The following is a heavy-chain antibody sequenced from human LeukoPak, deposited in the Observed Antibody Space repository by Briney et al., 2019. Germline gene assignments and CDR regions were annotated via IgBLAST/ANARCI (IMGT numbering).Heavy chain of an antibody. Sequence: SETLSLTCAVYGGSFSGYYWSWIRQPPGKGLEWIGEINHSGSTNYNPSLKSRVTISVDTSKNQFSLKLSSVTAADTAVYYCARERTYYDFWSGYYRTYFDYWGQGTLVTVSS. CDR2: INHSGST. CDR3: ARERTYYDFWSGYYRTYFDY. J-gene: IGHJ4*02. D-gene: IGHD3-3*01. V-gene: IGHV4-34*01. CDR1: GGSFSGYY.